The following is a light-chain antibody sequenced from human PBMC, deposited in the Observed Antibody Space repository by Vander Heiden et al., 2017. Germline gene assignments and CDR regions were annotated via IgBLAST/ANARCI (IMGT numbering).Light chain of an antibody. V-gene: IGKV1-39*01. CDR3: QQTDTSPLT. Sequence: DIQMTQSPSSLAASVGDRVTIACRASQNVITYLAWYQQTPGKAPKLLISGASTLQSGVPSRFSGSGSESDFTLTITRVQPEDFATYFCQQTDTSPLTFGGGTKVEIK. CDR2: GAS. J-gene: IGKJ4*01. CDR1: QNVITY.